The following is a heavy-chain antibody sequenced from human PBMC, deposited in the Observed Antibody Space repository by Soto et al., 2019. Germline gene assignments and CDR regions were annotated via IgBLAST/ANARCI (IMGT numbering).Heavy chain of an antibody. V-gene: IGHV4-59*08. J-gene: IGHJ4*02. Sequence: SETLSLTCTVAGGSISSYYWSWIRQPPGKGLEWIGYIYYSGSTNYNPSLKSRVTISVDTSKNQFPLKLSSVTAADTAVYYCARHEGYCSSTSCYVLDYWGQGTLVTVSS. D-gene: IGHD2-2*01. CDR2: IYYSGST. CDR1: GGSISSYY. CDR3: ARHEGYCSSTSCYVLDY.